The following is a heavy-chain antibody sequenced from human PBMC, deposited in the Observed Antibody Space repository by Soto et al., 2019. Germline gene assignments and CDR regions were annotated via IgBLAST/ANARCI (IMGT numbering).Heavy chain of an antibody. CDR1: GDSFSSYA. D-gene: IGHD6-13*01. J-gene: IGHJ4*02. V-gene: IGHV1-69*01. CDR2: IIPIFETA. Sequence: QVQLVQSGAEMKKPGSSVKVSCKVSGDSFSSYAISWVRQAPGEGLEWVGGIIPIFETANYAQNFQGRVTIHAVESTTPAYLEVTRLRPQDPAVFYCAASDSSSWQHDYWGQGTLITVSS. CDR3: AASDSSSWQHDY.